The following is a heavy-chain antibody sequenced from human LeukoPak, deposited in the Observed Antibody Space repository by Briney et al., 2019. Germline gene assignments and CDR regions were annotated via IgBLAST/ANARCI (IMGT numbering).Heavy chain of an antibody. D-gene: IGHD3-16*01. CDR3: AKDMIMADYYFDY. CDR2: ISGSGGST. Sequence: PGGSLRLSCAASGFTISSYAMSWVRQAPGKGLEWVSAISGSGGSTYYADSVKGRFTISRDNSKNTLYLQMNSLRAEDTAVYYCAKDMIMADYYFDYWGQGTLVTVSS. J-gene: IGHJ4*02. CDR1: GFTISSYA. V-gene: IGHV3-23*01.